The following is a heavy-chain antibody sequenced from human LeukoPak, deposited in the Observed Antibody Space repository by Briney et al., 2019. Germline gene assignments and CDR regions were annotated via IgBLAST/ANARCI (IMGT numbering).Heavy chain of an antibody. J-gene: IGHJ4*02. CDR3: ARDSPGSYFDY. CDR2: IHTSRST. Sequence: ASETLSLTCTVSGGSISSYYWSWIRQPPGKGLEWIGRIHTSRSTNYNPSLDSRVTISLDTSKNQFSLRLSSVTAADTAVYYCARDSPGSYFDYWGQGTLVTVSS. CDR1: GGSISSYY. V-gene: IGHV4-4*08.